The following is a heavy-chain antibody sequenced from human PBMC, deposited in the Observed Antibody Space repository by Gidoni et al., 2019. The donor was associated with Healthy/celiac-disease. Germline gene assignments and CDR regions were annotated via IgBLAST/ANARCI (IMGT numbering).Heavy chain of an antibody. Sequence: EVQLVESGGGLVQPGGSLKLSCAASGFTFSGSAMPWVRQASGKGLEWVGRIRSKANSYATAYAASVKGRFTISRDDSKNTAYLQMNSLKTEDTAVYYCTLTYYYDSSGRGYAFDIWGQGTMVTVSS. CDR3: TLTYYYDSSGRGYAFDI. J-gene: IGHJ3*02. D-gene: IGHD3-22*01. CDR2: IRSKANSYAT. V-gene: IGHV3-73*02. CDR1: GFTFSGSA.